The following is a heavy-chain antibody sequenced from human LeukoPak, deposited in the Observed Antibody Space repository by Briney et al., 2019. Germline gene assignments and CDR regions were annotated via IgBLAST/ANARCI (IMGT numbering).Heavy chain of an antibody. V-gene: IGHV3-48*03. CDR1: GFTFSSYE. D-gene: IGHD3-16*02. J-gene: IGHJ3*02. Sequence: GGSLRLSCAASGFTFSSYEMNWVRQAPGKGLEWVSYISSSGSTIYYADSVKGRFTVSRDNSKNTLYLQMNSLRAEDTAVYYCAKDRNYDYVWGSYRRGAFDIWGQGTMVTVSS. CDR2: ISSSGSTI. CDR3: AKDRNYDYVWGSYRRGAFDI.